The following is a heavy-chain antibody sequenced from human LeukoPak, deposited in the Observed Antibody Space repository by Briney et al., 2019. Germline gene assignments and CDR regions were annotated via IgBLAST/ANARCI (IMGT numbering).Heavy chain of an antibody. J-gene: IGHJ6*03. CDR2: ISGSGGST. Sequence: GGSLRLSCAASGFTFSSYGMSWVRQAPGKGLEWVSAISGSGGSTYYADSVKGRFTISRDNSKNTLYLQMNSLRAEDTAVYYCAKDGRYYDILTGYRPYYYYYYMDVWGKGTTVTISS. CDR1: GFTFSSYG. CDR3: AKDGRYYDILTGYRPYYYYYYMDV. D-gene: IGHD3-9*01. V-gene: IGHV3-23*01.